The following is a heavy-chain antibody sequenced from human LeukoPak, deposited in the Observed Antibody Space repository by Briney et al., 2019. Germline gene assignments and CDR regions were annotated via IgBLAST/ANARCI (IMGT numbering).Heavy chain of an antibody. J-gene: IGHJ4*02. CDR3: ARDYYDSLPLDY. CDR1: GFTFTSYG. V-gene: IGHV1-18*01. CDR2: ISAYNGNT. D-gene: IGHD3-22*01. Sequence: KSGGSLRLSCAASGFTFTSYGISWVRQAPGQGLEWMGWISAYNGNTNYAQKLQGRVTMTTDTSTSTAYMELRSLRSDDTAVYYCARDYYDSLPLDYWGQGTLVTVSS.